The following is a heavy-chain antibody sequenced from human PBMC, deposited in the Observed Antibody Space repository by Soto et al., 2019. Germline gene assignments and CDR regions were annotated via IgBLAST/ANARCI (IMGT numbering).Heavy chain of an antibody. CDR3: ARTPGITMVRGVIIVYYGMDV. Sequence: QVQLVESGGGVVQPGRSLRLSCAASGFTFSSYGMHWVRQAPGKGLEWVAVIWYDGSNKYYADSVKGRFTNSRDNSKNALYMKMNRLRAEDIAVYYWARTPGITMVRGVIIVYYGMDVWGQGTTVTVSS. D-gene: IGHD3-10*01. V-gene: IGHV3-33*01. CDR2: IWYDGSNK. CDR1: GFTFSSYG. J-gene: IGHJ6*02.